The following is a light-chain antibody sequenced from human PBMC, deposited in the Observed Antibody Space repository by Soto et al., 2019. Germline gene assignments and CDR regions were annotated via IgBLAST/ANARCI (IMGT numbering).Light chain of an antibody. CDR2: GAF. CDR3: QQYGPSPPWT. V-gene: IGKV3-20*01. Sequence: FTHSQGALCLSPGARATLSCMASQSISSSFVSWYQQKPSQAPRLHIYGAFYRATGIPDRFSGSGSGTDFTLTITRLEPEDFAVYYCQQYGPSPPWTFGQGTKVDIK. CDR1: QSISSSF. J-gene: IGKJ1*01.